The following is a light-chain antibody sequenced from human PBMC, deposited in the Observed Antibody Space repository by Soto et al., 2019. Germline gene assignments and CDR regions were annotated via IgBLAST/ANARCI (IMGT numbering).Light chain of an antibody. CDR2: EVS. J-gene: IGLJ3*02. CDR1: SSYVGAYNY. CDR3: SSYTSSSTWV. Sequence: QSALTQPASVSGSPGQSITISCTGTSSYVGAYNYVSWYQQHPGKAPKLMIYEVSNRPSGVSDRFSGSRSGNTASLTISGLQAEDESDYYCSSYTSSSTWVFGGGTKLTVL. V-gene: IGLV2-14*01.